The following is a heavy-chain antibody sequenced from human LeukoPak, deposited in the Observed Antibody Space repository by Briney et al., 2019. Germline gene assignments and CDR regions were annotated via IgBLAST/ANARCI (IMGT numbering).Heavy chain of an antibody. CDR3: ARPDRDGYEDAFDI. D-gene: IGHD5-24*01. V-gene: IGHV4-34*01. J-gene: IGHJ3*02. CDR2: INHSGST. CDR1: GGSFSGYY. Sequence: SETLSLTCAVYGGSFSGYYWSWIRQPPGKGLEWIGEINHSGSTNYNPSLKSRVTISVDTSKNQFSLKLSPVTAADTAVYYCARPDRDGYEDAFDIWGQGTMVTVSS.